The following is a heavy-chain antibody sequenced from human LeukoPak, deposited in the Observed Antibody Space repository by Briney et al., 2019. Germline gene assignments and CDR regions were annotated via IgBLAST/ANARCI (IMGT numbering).Heavy chain of an antibody. CDR1: GGSISSSSYY. D-gene: IGHD2-8*01. CDR3: ARQYVGYCTNGLCPSWSYYYYYMDV. J-gene: IGHJ6*03. V-gene: IGHV4-39*01. Sequence: PSEALSLTCTVSGGSISSSSYYWGWIRQPPGKGLEWIGNIYYTGSTYYNPSLKSRVTISVETSKNQFSLKLSSVTAADTAVYYCARQYVGYCTNGLCPSWSYYYYYMDVWGKGTMVTVSS. CDR2: IYYTGST.